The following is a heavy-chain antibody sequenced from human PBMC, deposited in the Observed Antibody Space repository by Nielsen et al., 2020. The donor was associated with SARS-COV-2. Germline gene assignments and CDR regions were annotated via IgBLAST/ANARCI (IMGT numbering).Heavy chain of an antibody. CDR1: GFIVSDKY. CDR2: IYSGGST. Sequence: GESLKISCAASGFIVSDKYMSWVRQAPGKGLECVSVIYSGGSTYYADSVKGRFTVSRDNTKNTLYLQMNSLRAEDTAVYYCAKDLSPILRWPTDYWGQGTLVTVSS. J-gene: IGHJ4*02. D-gene: IGHD4-23*01. CDR3: AKDLSPILRWPTDY. V-gene: IGHV3-66*01.